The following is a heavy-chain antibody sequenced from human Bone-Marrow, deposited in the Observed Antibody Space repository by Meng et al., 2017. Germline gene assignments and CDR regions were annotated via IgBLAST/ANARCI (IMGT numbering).Heavy chain of an antibody. CDR3: ARGVLVGYGDYAVWFDP. CDR1: GGSISSGGYY. D-gene: IGHD4-17*01. J-gene: IGHJ5*02. Sequence: SETLSLTCTVSGGSISSGGYYWSWIRQHPGKGLEWIGYIYYSGSTYYNPSLKSLVTISVDTSKNQFSLKLSSVTAADTAVYYCARGVLVGYGDYAVWFDPWGQGTLVTVSS. CDR2: IYYSGST. V-gene: IGHV4-31*01.